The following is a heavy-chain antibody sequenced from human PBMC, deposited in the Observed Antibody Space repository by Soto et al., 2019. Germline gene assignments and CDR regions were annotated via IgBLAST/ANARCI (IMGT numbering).Heavy chain of an antibody. V-gene: IGHV3-21*01. D-gene: IGHD2-8*01. J-gene: IGHJ4*01. CDR2: ISDSSSYI. CDR3: ASVYSFDV. CDR1: GFTFSSYS. Sequence: GGSLRLSCAASGFTFSSYSMNWVRQAPGKGLEWVASISDSSSYIYYADSVKGRFTISRDNARNSLYLQMESLRGEDAPVYYFASVYSFDVWGHGTPVTVSS.